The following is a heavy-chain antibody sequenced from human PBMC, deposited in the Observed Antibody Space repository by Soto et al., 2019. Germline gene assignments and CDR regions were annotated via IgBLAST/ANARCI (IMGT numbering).Heavy chain of an antibody. J-gene: IGHJ5*02. CDR2: TYYRSKWYN. V-gene: IGHV6-1*01. CDR1: GDSVSSNSAT. Sequence: QVQLQQSGPGLVKRSQTLSLTCAISGDSVSSNSATWDCIRQSQSRGLEWLGRTYYRSKWYNDYVVSVKSGITINPSTSSGKRSLQLNSVTHDDKAEYYSARLIGISWVDAWGQRTRVTVSS. CDR3: ARLIGISWVDA.